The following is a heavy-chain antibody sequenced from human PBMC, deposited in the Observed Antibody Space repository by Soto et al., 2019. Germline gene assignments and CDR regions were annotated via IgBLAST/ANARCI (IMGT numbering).Heavy chain of an antibody. Sequence: QITLKESGPTLVKPTQTLTLTCTFSGFSLSTYRVGVGWIRQPPGKALEWLALIYWDDDKRYSPSLKSRLNITQDTYKDQLVLTLTNMDPVATAPYYSEPSGAYGDFGALYFDYWGQGTLVTVSS. CDR3: EPSGAYGDFGALYFDY. D-gene: IGHD4-17*01. CDR2: IYWDDDK. J-gene: IGHJ4*02. CDR1: GFSLSTYRVG. V-gene: IGHV2-5*02.